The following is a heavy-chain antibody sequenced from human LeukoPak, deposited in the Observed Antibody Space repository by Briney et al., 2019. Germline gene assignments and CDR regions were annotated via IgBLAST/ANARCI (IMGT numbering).Heavy chain of an antibody. V-gene: IGHV3-23*01. D-gene: IGHD3-22*01. Sequence: GGPLRLSCAASGFTFSSYAMSWVRQAPGKGLEWVSAISGSGGSTYYADSVKGRFTISRDNSKNTLYLQMNSLRAEDTAVYYCAKTGITMIVVAPLDYWGQGTLVTVSS. CDR2: ISGSGGST. CDR1: GFTFSSYA. CDR3: AKTGITMIVVAPLDY. J-gene: IGHJ4*02.